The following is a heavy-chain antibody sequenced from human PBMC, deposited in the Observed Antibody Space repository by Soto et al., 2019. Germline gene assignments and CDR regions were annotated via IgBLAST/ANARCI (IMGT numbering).Heavy chain of an antibody. CDR1: GGSFSGYY. CDR3: ATQKFYYYYGMDV. J-gene: IGHJ6*02. V-gene: IGHV4-34*01. Sequence: SETLSLTCAVYGGSFSGYYWSWIRQPPGKGLEWIGEINHSGSTNYNPSLKSRVTISVDTSKNQFSLKLSSVTAADTAVYYCATQKFYYYYGMDVWGQGTTVTVSS. CDR2: INHSGST.